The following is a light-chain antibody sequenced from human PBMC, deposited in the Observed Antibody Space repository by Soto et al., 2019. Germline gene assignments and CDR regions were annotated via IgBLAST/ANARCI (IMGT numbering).Light chain of an antibody. CDR3: QQYDGWPRT. Sequence: DIVLTQSPGTLSLSPGESATLSCRSSQSVDSTYLGWYQQTSGQAPRLLIYTTSIRATGIPDRFSGSGSGTEFTLTISSLQSEDFAVYHCQQYDGWPRTLGQGTKVDI. CDR1: QSVDSTY. V-gene: IGKV3-20*01. CDR2: TTS. J-gene: IGKJ1*01.